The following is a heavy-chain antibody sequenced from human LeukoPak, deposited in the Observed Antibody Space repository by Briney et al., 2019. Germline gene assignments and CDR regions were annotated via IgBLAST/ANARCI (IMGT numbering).Heavy chain of an antibody. CDR1: GGSISSYY. CDR3: ARGGPPGYYYDYYMDV. Sequence: KTSETLSLTCTVSGGSISSYYWSWIRQPPGKGLEWIGYIYYSGSTNYNPSLKSRVTISVDTSKNQFSLKMSSVTAADTAVYFCARGGPPGYYYDYYMDVWGKGTTVTISS. CDR2: IYYSGST. V-gene: IGHV4-59*01. J-gene: IGHJ6*03.